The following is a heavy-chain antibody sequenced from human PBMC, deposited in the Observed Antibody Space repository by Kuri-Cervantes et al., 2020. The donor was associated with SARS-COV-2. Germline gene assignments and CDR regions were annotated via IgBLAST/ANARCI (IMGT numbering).Heavy chain of an antibody. CDR3: ARREVYARFGWFDP. V-gene: IGHV4-34*01. J-gene: IGHJ5*02. CDR2: ISHSGST. CDR1: GGSFSGYY. Sequence: SETLSLTCAVYGGSFSGYYWSWIRQPPGKGLEWIGEISHSGSTNYNPSLKSRVTISVDTSKNQFSLKLSSVTAADTAVYYCARREVYARFGWFDPWGQGTLVTVSS. D-gene: IGHD2-8*01.